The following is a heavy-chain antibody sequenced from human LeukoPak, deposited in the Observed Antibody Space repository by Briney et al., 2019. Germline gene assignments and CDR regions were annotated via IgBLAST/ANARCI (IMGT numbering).Heavy chain of an antibody. CDR1: DGSISSYY. CDR2: IYYSGST. CDR3: ARAWEGGADY. V-gene: IGHV4-59*01. Sequence: SETLSLTCTVSDGSISSYYWSWIRQPPGKGLEWIGYIYYSGSTNYNPSLKSRVTISVDTSKNQFSLKLSSVTAADTAVYYCARAWEGGADYWGQGTLVTVSS. D-gene: IGHD1-26*01. J-gene: IGHJ4*02.